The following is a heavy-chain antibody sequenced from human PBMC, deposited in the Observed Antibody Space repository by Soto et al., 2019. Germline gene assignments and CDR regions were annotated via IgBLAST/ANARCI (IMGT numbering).Heavy chain of an antibody. V-gene: IGHV1-3*01. J-gene: IGHJ4*02. CDR2: INADNGNT. D-gene: IGHD6-13*01. CDR3: ARGMYSSSWYLFDY. Sequence: ASVKVSCKASGYIFTSYAMHWVRQAPGQRLEWMGWINADNGNTKYSQKFQGRVTITRDTSASTAYMELSSLRSEDTAVYYCARGMYSSSWYLFDYWGQGTLVTVSS. CDR1: GYIFTSYA.